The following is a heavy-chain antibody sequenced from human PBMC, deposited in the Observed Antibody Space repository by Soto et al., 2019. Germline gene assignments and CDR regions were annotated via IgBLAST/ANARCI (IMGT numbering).Heavy chain of an antibody. CDR1: SGSISSNW. Sequence: SETLSLTCAVSSGSISSNWWTWVRQPPGKGLEWIGEIYYSGSTNYNPSLKSRVTISIDNSKTQFYLDLSSVTAADTAVYYCSSQTYSYAWHHWGQGTPVTVSS. J-gene: IGHJ5*02. CDR2: IYYSGST. D-gene: IGHD5-18*01. CDR3: SSQTYSYAWHH. V-gene: IGHV4-4*02.